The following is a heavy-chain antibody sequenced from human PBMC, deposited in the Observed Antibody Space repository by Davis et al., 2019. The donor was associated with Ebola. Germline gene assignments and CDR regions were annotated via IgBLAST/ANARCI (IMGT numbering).Heavy chain of an antibody. Sequence: ASVKVSCKASGYTFTGCYMHWVRQAPGQGLEWMGWINPNSGGTNYAQNFQGRVTMTRDTSISTAYMELSRLRSDDTAVYYCARRGYSGYDHELFFDYWGQGTLVTVSS. D-gene: IGHD5-12*01. CDR1: GYTFTGCY. CDR3: ARRGYSGYDHELFFDY. J-gene: IGHJ4*02. V-gene: IGHV1-2*02. CDR2: INPNSGGT.